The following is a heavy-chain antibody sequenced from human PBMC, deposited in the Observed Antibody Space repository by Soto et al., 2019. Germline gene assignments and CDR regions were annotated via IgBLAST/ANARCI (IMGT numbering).Heavy chain of an antibody. D-gene: IGHD5-18*01. CDR2: IIPIFDIA. Sequence: SAKVSFNASVGTFISYAFTWVRQAPGQGLEWMGGIIPIFDIANYAQKFQGRVTITADESTSTAYMELSSLRSEDTAVYYCARFSDTRYLDYWGQGTLVTVSS. V-gene: IGHV1-69*01. CDR3: ARFSDTRYLDY. J-gene: IGHJ4*02. CDR1: VGTFISYA.